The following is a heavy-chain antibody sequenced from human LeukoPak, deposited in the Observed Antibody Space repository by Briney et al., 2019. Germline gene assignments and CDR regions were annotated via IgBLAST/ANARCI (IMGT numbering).Heavy chain of an antibody. D-gene: IGHD6-19*01. J-gene: IGHJ4*02. CDR3: ARGDSSGWYQLGY. CDR2: IYHSGST. CDR1: GGSISSSNW. V-gene: IGHV4-4*02. Sequence: SETLSLTCAVSGGSISSSNWWRWARQPPGKGLEWIGEIYHSGSTNYNPSLKSRVTISVDKSKNQFSLKLNSVTAAATAVYYCARGDSSGWYQLGYWGQGTLVTVSS.